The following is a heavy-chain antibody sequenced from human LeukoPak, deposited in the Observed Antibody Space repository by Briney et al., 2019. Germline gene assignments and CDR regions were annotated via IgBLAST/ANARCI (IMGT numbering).Heavy chain of an antibody. V-gene: IGHV4-4*02. Sequence: PSGTLSLTCAVSGGSISTTHWWSWVRQPPGKGLEWIEEIFQTGRTSYNPSLKSRLIISLDKSRDQFSLELSSVTAADTAVYYCARVPAFYYGDYWTSSNSFDYWGQGTLVTVSS. CDR2: IFQTGRT. D-gene: IGHD4-17*01. J-gene: IGHJ4*02. CDR1: GGSISTTHW. CDR3: ARVPAFYYGDYWTSSNSFDY.